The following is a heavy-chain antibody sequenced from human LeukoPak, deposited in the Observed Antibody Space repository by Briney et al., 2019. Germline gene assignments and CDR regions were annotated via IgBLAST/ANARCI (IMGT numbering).Heavy chain of an antibody. CDR1: GDSISSGSYY. CDR3: ARASFYYDSSGHSCWFDP. CDR2: IYSSGRT. J-gene: IGHJ5*02. Sequence: SQTLSLTCTVSGDSISSGSYYWSWIRQPAGEGLEWIGRIYSSGRTHYSPSLKSRVTISVDTSKNQFSLKLNSVTAADTAVYYCARASFYYDSSGHSCWFDPWGQGTLVTVSS. V-gene: IGHV4-61*02. D-gene: IGHD3-22*01.